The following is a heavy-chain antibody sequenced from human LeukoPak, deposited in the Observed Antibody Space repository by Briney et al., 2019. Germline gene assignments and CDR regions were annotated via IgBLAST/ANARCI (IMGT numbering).Heavy chain of an antibody. CDR3: VRDVVWGFDY. CDR1: GFTFNSHW. V-gene: IGHV3-74*01. J-gene: IGHJ4*02. CDR2: INSDGSNT. D-gene: IGHD3-16*01. Sequence: GGSLRLSCAASGFTFNSHWMHWVRQAPGRGLVWVSRINSDGSNTRYADSVQGRFTISRDNAKNTVYLQMNSLSPEDSAVYYCVRDVVWGFDYWGQGTPVTVSS.